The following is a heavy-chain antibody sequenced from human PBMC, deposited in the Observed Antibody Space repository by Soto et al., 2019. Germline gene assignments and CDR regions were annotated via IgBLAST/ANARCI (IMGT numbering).Heavy chain of an antibody. D-gene: IGHD1-20*01. Sequence: EVQLLESGGGLVQPGGSLKLSCAASGFMFNNHAMTWVRQAPGKGLEWVSAMSGGVSTYYADSVKGRFTISRDNSKNALYLQMNSLRVDDTAIYYCARDYNGNRNFDYWGQGTLVTVSS. V-gene: IGHV3-23*01. CDR3: ARDYNGNRNFDY. CDR1: GFMFNNHA. J-gene: IGHJ4*02. CDR2: MSGGVST.